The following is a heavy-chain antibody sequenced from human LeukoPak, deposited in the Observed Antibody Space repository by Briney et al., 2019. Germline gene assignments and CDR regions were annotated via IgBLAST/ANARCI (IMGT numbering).Heavy chain of an antibody. Sequence: GGSLRLSCAASGFAFSRYTMNWVRKAPGKGLEWISYISSSSTIMYYADSVKGRFSISRDNAKNSLYLQMNSLRDEDTAVYYCARDKSGSDSARGAAIDIYGQGAMVTVSS. CDR3: ARDKSGSDSARGAAIDI. J-gene: IGHJ3*02. D-gene: IGHD1-26*01. V-gene: IGHV3-48*02. CDR2: ISSSSTIM. CDR1: GFAFSRYT.